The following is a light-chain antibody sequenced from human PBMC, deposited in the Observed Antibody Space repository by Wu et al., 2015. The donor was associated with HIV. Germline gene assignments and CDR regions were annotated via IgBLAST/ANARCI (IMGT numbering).Light chain of an antibody. V-gene: IGKV3-20*01. J-gene: IGKJ2*01. CDR3: QRYGSSPYT. CDR1: QSISSGY. CDR2: GAS. Sequence: EIVLTQSPGTLSLSPGERATLSCRVSQSISSGYLAWYQQKPGQAPRLLIYGASSRATGIPDRFSGTGSGTDFTLTISRLEPEDFTVYYCQRYGSSPYTFGQGTKLEIK.